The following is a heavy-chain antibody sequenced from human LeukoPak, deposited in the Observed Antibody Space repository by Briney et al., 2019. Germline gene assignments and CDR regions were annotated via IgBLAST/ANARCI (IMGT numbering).Heavy chain of an antibody. D-gene: IGHD3-3*01. CDR1: GGSFSDHY. J-gene: IGHJ6*03. V-gene: IGHV4-34*01. CDR2: INHSGST. CDR3: AGRRLTIFGDYYYMDV. Sequence: SETLSFTCAVYGGSFSDHYWSWIRQPPGKGLEWIGEINHSGSTNYNPSLKSRVTISIDTSKSQFSLKLSSVTAADTAVYYCAGRRLTIFGDYYYMDVWNKGTTVTVSS.